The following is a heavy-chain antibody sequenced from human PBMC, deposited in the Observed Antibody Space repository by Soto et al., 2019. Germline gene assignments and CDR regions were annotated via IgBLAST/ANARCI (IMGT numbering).Heavy chain of an antibody. D-gene: IGHD3-22*01. V-gene: IGHV3-33*01. CDR2: IWYDGSNK. J-gene: IGHJ5*02. CDR1: GFTFSSYG. CDR3: ARANSRITKIVVAEGWFDP. Sequence: GGSLRLSCAASGFTFSSYGMHWVRQAPGKGLEWVAVIWYDGSNKYYADSVKGRFTISRDNSKNTLYLQMNSLRAEDTAVYYCARANSRITKIVVAEGWFDPWGQGTLVTVSS.